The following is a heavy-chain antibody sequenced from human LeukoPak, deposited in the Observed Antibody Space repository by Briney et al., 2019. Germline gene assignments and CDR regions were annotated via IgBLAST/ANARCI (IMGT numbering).Heavy chain of an antibody. D-gene: IGHD3-16*01. CDR3: AKDHVTWGNRYFDH. Sequence: PGGSLRLSCAASGFTFSSYGMHWVRQAPGKGRAWVAFIGHDGTKIYYADSVQGRFTISRDNSKNTLYLEMNSLSGDDTALYYCAKDHVTWGNRYFDHWGQGTLGTVSS. V-gene: IGHV3-30*02. CDR1: GFTFSSYG. J-gene: IGHJ4*02. CDR2: IGHDGTKI.